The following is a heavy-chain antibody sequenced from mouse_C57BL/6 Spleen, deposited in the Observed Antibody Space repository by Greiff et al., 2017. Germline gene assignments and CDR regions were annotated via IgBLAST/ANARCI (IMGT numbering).Heavy chain of an antibody. D-gene: IGHD2-4*01. CDR2: IYPGSGNT. CDR1: GYSFTSYY. J-gene: IGHJ2*01. Sequence: QVQLQQSGPELVKPGASVKISCKASGYSFTSYYIHWVKQRPGQGLEWIGWIYPGSGNTKYNGKFKGKATLTADTSSSTAYMQLSSLTSEDSAVYYCAISFYDYDDYWGQGTTLTVSS. CDR3: AISFYDYDDY. V-gene: IGHV1-66*01.